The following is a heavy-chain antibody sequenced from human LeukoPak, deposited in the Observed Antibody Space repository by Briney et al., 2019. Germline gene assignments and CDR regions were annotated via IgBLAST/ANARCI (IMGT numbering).Heavy chain of an antibody. CDR1: GFTFDDYA. D-gene: IGHD6-19*01. Sequence: SGRSLRLSCAASGFTFDDYAMHWVRQAPGKGLEWVSGISWNSGSIGYADSVKGRFTISRDNAKNSLYLQMNSLRAEDMALYYCAKAYSSGWYVGFDYWGQGTLVTVSS. CDR2: ISWNSGSI. CDR3: AKAYSSGWYVGFDY. V-gene: IGHV3-9*03. J-gene: IGHJ4*02.